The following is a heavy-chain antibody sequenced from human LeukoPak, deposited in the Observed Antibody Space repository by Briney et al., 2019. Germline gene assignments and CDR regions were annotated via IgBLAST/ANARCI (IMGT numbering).Heavy chain of an antibody. J-gene: IGHJ6*03. D-gene: IGHD2-2*01. CDR3: AKDEVVPSYYYIDV. V-gene: IGHV3-7*01. CDR2: IKQDGSEK. Sequence: PGGSLRLSCAASGFTFSNYWMTWVRQAPGKGLEWVANIKQDGSEKYYVDSVKGRFTISRDNAKNSLYLQMTSLRAEDTAVYYCAKDEVVPSYYYIDVWGKGTTVTVSS. CDR1: GFTFSNYW.